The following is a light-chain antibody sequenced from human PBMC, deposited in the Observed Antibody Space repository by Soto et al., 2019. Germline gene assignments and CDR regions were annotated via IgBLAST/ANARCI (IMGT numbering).Light chain of an antibody. J-gene: IGKJ5*01. CDR2: GAS. V-gene: IGKV3-20*01. CDR1: QSVSSTS. CDR3: HQYGNYGIT. Sequence: EIVLTQSPGTLSLSPVERATLSCRASQSVSSTSLAWYQQKPGQAPRLLIYGASSRATGIPDRFSGSGSGTDFTLTISRLEPEDFAVYYCHQYGNYGITFGQGTRLEIK.